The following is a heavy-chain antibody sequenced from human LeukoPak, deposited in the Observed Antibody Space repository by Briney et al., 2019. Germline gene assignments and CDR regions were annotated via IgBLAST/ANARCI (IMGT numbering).Heavy chain of an antibody. J-gene: IGHJ4*02. CDR1: GYSFTAQY. CDR3: ASYPRSVDTPPFDY. D-gene: IGHD3-16*02. Sequence: GASVKVSCKASGYSFTAQYMHWSRQAPGQGLEWMGWINPNNGDTKYAQNFLGRVIMTRDTSTTTAYMELSSLRSDDTAVYFCASYPRSVDTPPFDYWGQGTLVTVSS. V-gene: IGHV1-2*02. CDR2: INPNNGDT.